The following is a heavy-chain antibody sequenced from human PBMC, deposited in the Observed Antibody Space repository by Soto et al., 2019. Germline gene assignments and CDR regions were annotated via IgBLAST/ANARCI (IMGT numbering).Heavy chain of an antibody. CDR2: IYTSGST. V-gene: IGHV4-4*07. CDR1: GGSISSYY. Sequence: SETLSLTCTVSGGSISSYYWSWIRQPAGKGLEWIGRIYTSGSTNYNPSLKSRVTMSVDTSKNQFSLKLSSVTAADTAVYYCARDLGQLDYYYYGMDVWGQGATVTVSS. J-gene: IGHJ6*02. D-gene: IGHD6-13*01. CDR3: ARDLGQLDYYYYGMDV.